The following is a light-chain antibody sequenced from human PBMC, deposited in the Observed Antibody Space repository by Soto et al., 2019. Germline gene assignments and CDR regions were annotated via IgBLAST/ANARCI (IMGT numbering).Light chain of an antibody. Sequence: QMTQSPSSLSASVGARVTITCQASQDIKNYLNWYQQKSGKAPKLLIYEASDLETGVPSRFSGSGSGTDFTLTINSLQPEEIATYYCKKYDNLPLTFGGGSKVAIK. CDR2: EAS. CDR1: QDIKNY. V-gene: IGKV1-33*01. J-gene: IGKJ4*01. CDR3: KKYDNLPLT.